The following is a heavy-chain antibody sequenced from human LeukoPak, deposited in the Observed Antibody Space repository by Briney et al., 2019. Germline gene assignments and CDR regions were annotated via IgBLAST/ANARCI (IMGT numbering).Heavy chain of an antibody. Sequence: PSETLSLTCAVSGYSISSGYYWGWIRQPPGKGLEWIGSIYHSGSTYYNPSLKSRVTISVDTSKNQFSLKLSSVTAADTAVYYCASRTYFDERDYWGQGTLVTVSS. D-gene: IGHD3-9*01. CDR2: IYHSGST. CDR1: GYSISSGYY. CDR3: ASRTYFDERDY. V-gene: IGHV4-38-2*01. J-gene: IGHJ4*02.